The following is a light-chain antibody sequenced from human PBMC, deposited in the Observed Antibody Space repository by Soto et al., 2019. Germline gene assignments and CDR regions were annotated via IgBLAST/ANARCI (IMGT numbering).Light chain of an antibody. J-gene: IGKJ5*01. CDR1: QSVRSNY. V-gene: IGKV3-20*01. CDR2: AAS. Sequence: EIVLTQSPGTLSLSPGERATLSCRASQSVRSNYLAWYQQKPGQAPRLLIYAASSRATGIPDRFGGSGSGTDFTLDISRLEPEDFAVYYCKQYGLPPITFGQGTRLEIK. CDR3: KQYGLPPIT.